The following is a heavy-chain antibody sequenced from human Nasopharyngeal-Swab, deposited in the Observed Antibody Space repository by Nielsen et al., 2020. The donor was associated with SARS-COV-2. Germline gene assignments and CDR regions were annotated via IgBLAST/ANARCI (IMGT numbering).Heavy chain of an antibody. V-gene: IGHV1-18*01. CDR2: ISAYNGNT. Sequence: WGRQAPGQGLEWMGWISAYNGNTNYAQKLQGRVTMTTDTSTSTAYMELRSLRSDDTAVYYCARAPDSSSWYISIDWFDPWGQGTLVTVSS. J-gene: IGHJ5*02. D-gene: IGHD6-13*01. CDR3: ARAPDSSSWYISIDWFDP.